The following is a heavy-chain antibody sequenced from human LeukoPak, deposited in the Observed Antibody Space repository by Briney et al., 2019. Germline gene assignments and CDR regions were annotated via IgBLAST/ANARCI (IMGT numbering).Heavy chain of an antibody. V-gene: IGHV3-30*02. J-gene: IGHJ6*03. CDR3: AKEGIHMHYYYMDV. Sequence: GGSLRLSCAASGFTFSSYGMHWVRQAPGKGLEWVAFIRYDGSNKYYADSVKGRFAISRDNSKNTLYLQMNSLRAEDTAVYYCAKEGIHMHYYYMDVWGKGTTVTVSS. CDR1: GFTFSSYG. D-gene: IGHD6-13*01. CDR2: IRYDGSNK.